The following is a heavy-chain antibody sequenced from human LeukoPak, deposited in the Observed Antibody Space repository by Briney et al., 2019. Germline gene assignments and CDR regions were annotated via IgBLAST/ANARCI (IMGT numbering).Heavy chain of an antibody. CDR1: GFTFSSYG. Sequence: GGSLRLSCAASGFTFSSYGMHWVRQAPGKGLEWVAVIWYDGSNKYYADSVKGRFTISRDNSKNTLYLQINSLRAEDTAVYYCARGPVYYGSGSSHGFDIWGQGTMVTVSS. V-gene: IGHV3-33*01. J-gene: IGHJ3*02. D-gene: IGHD3-10*01. CDR3: ARGPVYYGSGSSHGFDI. CDR2: IWYDGSNK.